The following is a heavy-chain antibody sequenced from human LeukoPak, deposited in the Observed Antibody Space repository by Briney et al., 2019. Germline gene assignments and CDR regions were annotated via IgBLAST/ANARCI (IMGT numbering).Heavy chain of an antibody. CDR1: GFTFDDYA. Sequence: GGSLRLSCAASGFTFDDYAMHWVRQAPGKGLEWVSGISWNSGSIGYADSVKGRFTISRDNAKNSLYLQMNSLRAEDMALYYCAKGGGGYSYYYYMDVWGKGTTVTV. CDR3: AKGGGGYSYYYYMDV. CDR2: ISWNSGSI. V-gene: IGHV3-9*03. D-gene: IGHD3-10*01. J-gene: IGHJ6*03.